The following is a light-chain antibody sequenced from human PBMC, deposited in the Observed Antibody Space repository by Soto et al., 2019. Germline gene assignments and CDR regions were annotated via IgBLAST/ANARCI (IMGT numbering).Light chain of an antibody. CDR2: LVS. V-gene: IGKV4-1*01. Sequence: DIMMTQSPDALAVSLGERATINCKSSQSVLYSSNNKNYLAWYLQKPGQSPQLLMYLVSIRAPGVPDRFSGSGSGTDFTLKISRVEAEDVGVYYCMQAVQIPGTFGQRTKVDIK. J-gene: IGKJ1*01. CDR1: QSVLYSSNNKNY. CDR3: MQAVQIPGT.